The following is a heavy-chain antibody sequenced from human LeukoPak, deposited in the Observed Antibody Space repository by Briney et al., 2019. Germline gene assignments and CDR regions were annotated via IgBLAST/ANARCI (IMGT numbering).Heavy chain of an antibody. D-gene: IGHD2-21*01. V-gene: IGHV4-34*01. Sequence: SETLSLTCAVYGGSFSGYYWSWIRQPPGKGLEWIGEINHSGSTNYNPSLKSRVTISVDTSKNQFSLKLSSVTAADTAVYYCARGIAPWYFDLWGRGTLVTVSS. CDR3: ARGIAPWYFDL. CDR1: GGSFSGYY. CDR2: INHSGST. J-gene: IGHJ2*01.